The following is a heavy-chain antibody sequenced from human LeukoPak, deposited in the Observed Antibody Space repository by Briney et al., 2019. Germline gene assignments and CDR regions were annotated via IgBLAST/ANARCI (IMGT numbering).Heavy chain of an antibody. Sequence: KSSETLSLTCTVSGGSMSGYYWTWIRQPPGKTLEWIAYIYYTGTTNYNPSLESRVTISVDTSRNQFSLRLRSVAAADTAVYYCARLRGKYFPDFWGQGTLVTVSS. J-gene: IGHJ4*02. CDR3: ARLRGKYFPDF. V-gene: IGHV4-59*01. CDR2: IYYTGTT. CDR1: GGSMSGYY. D-gene: IGHD2/OR15-2a*01.